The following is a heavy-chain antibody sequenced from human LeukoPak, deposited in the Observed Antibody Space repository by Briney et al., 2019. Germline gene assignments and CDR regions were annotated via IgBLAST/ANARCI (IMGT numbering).Heavy chain of an antibody. D-gene: IGHD5-12*01. CDR3: ARDRERVVVTMGYY. Sequence: ASVKVSCTASGYTFTSYGISWVRQAPGQGLEWMGWICAYNGNKNYAQKLQGRVTMTTDTSTRTAYMELRSLRSDDTAVYYRARDRERVVVTMGYYWGQGTLVTVFS. CDR1: GYTFTSYG. V-gene: IGHV1-18*01. CDR2: ICAYNGNK. J-gene: IGHJ4*02.